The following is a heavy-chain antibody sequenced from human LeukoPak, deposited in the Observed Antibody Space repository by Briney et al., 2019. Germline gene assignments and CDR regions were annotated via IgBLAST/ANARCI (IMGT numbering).Heavy chain of an antibody. J-gene: IGHJ4*02. CDR2: IWYDGSNK. CDR1: GFTFKNYG. CDR3: AKDKTFYSSSWMFDY. V-gene: IGHV3-30*02. Sequence: PGGSLRLSCAASGFTFKNYGMHWVRQAPGKGLEWVAVIWYDGSNKNYADSVKGRFTISRDNSKNTLYLQMNSLRAEDTAVYYCAKDKTFYSSSWMFDYWGQGTLVTVSS. D-gene: IGHD6-13*01.